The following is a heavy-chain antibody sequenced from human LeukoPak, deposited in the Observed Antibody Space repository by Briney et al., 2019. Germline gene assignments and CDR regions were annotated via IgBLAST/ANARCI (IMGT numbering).Heavy chain of an antibody. CDR1: GLTVSSNY. V-gene: IGHV3-23*01. CDR3: AKVGPLSSTTGLGTDY. J-gene: IGHJ4*02. CDR2: IRGSGDST. Sequence: GGSLRLSCAASGLTVSSNYMSWVRQAPGKGLEWVSSIRGSGDSTYYADSVKGRFTISRDNSKNTLYLQMNSLRAEDTAVYYCAKVGPLSSTTGLGTDYWGQGTLVTVSS. D-gene: IGHD2/OR15-2a*01.